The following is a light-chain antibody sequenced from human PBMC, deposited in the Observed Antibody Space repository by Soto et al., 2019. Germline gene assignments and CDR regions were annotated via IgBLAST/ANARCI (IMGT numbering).Light chain of an antibody. J-gene: IGKJ1*01. Sequence: ETVLTQSPGTLSFSPGERAILSCRASQSVSSTYLAWYQQKPGQAPRLLIYGAPSRATGIPDRFSGSGSGTDFTLTISRLEPEDFAVYYCQQYNNSLWTFGQGTKVDIK. CDR1: QSVSSTY. V-gene: IGKV3-20*01. CDR2: GAP. CDR3: QQYNNSLWT.